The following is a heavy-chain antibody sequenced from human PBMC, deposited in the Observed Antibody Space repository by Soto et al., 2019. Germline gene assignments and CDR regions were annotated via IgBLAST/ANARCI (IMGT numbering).Heavy chain of an antibody. J-gene: IGHJ4*02. CDR3: AREVGYSGATRRNLYFDS. CDR1: GGSLSGYY. D-gene: IGHD2-21*01. V-gene: IGHV4-34*01. Sequence: SETLSLTCGVSGGSLSGYYWSWVRQSPGKGLEWIGDINHTGDTNSSPSLKTRVIISLGTSKTQFSLNLTSVTAADTALYFCAREVGYSGATRRNLYFDSWGPGTLVTVSS. CDR2: INHTGDT.